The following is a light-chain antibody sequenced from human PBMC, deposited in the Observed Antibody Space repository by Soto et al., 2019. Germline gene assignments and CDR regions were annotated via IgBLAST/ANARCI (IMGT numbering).Light chain of an antibody. CDR2: DVS. J-gene: IGLJ2*01. CDR3: SSYTGSSTHVL. CDR1: SSDVGGYNY. Sequence: QSVLTQPASVSGSPGQSITISCTGTSSDVGGYNYVSWYQQHPGKAPKLMIYDVSNRPSGVSNRFSGSKSGNTASLTISGLQAEDEADYYCSSYTGSSTHVLFGGGTKLTVL. V-gene: IGLV2-14*01.